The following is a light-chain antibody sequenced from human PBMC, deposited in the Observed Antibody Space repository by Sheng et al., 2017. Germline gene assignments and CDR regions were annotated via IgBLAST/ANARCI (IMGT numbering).Light chain of an antibody. CDR1: NIGDKS. CDR2: DDR. Sequence: SYVLAQPPSVSVAPGKTAEIPCVGNNIGDKSVHWYQQKPGQAPVLVVYDDRHRPSGIPERFSGSNSGNTATLTISGTQALDEAAYYCQAWDKSTETVVFGGGTKLTVL. CDR3: QAWDKSTETVV. J-gene: IGLJ2*01. V-gene: IGLV3-21*03.